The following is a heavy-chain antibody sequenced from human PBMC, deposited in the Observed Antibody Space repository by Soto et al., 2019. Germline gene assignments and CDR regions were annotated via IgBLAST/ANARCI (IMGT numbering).Heavy chain of an antibody. D-gene: IGHD2-15*01. CDR1: GFTFDDYA. CDR3: AKDGFSGGSCRYFDI. Sequence: EVQLVESGGGLVQPGRSLRLSCAASGFTFDDYAMHWVRQAPGKGLEWVSGFSWNSGSIVYADSVKGRFTISRDNAKNSLYLQMNSLRDEDTALYYCAKDGFSGGSCRYFDIWGQGTMVTVSS. V-gene: IGHV3-9*01. J-gene: IGHJ3*02. CDR2: FSWNSGSI.